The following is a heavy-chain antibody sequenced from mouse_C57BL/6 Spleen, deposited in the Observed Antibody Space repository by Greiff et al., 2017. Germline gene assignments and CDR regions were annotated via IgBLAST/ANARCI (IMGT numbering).Heavy chain of an antibody. CDR2: ISSGGDYI. J-gene: IGHJ3*01. CDR1: GFTFSSYA. CDR3: TREGLSGTWFAY. D-gene: IGHD1-3*01. V-gene: IGHV5-9-1*02. Sequence: EVKLVESGEGLVKPGGSLKLSCAASGFTFSSYAMSWVRQTPEKRLEWVAYISSGGDYIYYADTVKGRFTISRDNARNTLYLQMSSLKSEDTAMYYCTREGLSGTWFAYWGQGTLVTVSA.